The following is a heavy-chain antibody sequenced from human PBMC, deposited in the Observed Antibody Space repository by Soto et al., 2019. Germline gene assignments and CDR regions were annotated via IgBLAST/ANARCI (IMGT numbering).Heavy chain of an antibody. CDR1: GYSMGSGYY. D-gene: IGHD6-25*01. Sequence: KSSETLSLTCAVSGYSMGSGYYWGVIRQPPGEGLEWIGNVYHSGKTYYNPSLKSQVSVSLDTSKNQFSLNLTSVTAADTAMYYCARAAATHFDNWGQGLLVTVSS. V-gene: IGHV4-38-2*01. J-gene: IGHJ4*02. CDR2: VYHSGKT. CDR3: ARAAATHFDN.